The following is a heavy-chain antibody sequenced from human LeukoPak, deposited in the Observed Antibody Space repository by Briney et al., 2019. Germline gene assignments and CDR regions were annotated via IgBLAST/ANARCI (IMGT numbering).Heavy chain of an antibody. CDR3: GREQSGSYIHAFDS. CDR2: ISYDGSNK. J-gene: IGHJ5*01. Sequence: PGRSLRLSCAASGFTFSSYGMHWVRQAPGKGLEWVAVISYDGSNKYYADSVKGRFTISRDNSKNTVFLQMNSLRTDDTAVYYCGREQSGSYIHAFDSRGQGTLVTVSS. CDR1: GFTFSSYG. V-gene: IGHV3-30*03. D-gene: IGHD3-3*01.